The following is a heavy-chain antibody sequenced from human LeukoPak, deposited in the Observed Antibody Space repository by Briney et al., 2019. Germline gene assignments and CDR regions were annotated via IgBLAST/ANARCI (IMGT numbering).Heavy chain of an antibody. CDR3: ARDGAYYGRTGNWFDP. D-gene: IGHD3-10*01. CDR1: GYSISSGYY. J-gene: IGHJ5*02. V-gene: IGHV4-38-2*02. Sequence: PSETLSLTCTVSGYSISSGYYWGWIRQPPGKGLEWIGNIYHSGTTYYNPSLKSRITISVDTSKDQFSLKLNSVTAADTAIYYCARDGAYYGRTGNWFDPWGQGTLVTVSS. CDR2: IYHSGTT.